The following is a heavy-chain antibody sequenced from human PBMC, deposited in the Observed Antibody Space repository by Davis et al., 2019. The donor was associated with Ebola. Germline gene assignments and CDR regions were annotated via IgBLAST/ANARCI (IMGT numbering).Heavy chain of an antibody. V-gene: IGHV6-1*01. J-gene: IGHJ4*02. Sequence: PSETLSLTCALSGASVSGSSGAWNWIRQSPSRGLEWLGRTYYSSKWYTDSTLSVKSRITISADTAKNQLSLHLDPVTPEDTAVYYCARGWLRSAFDQWGQGTLVTVSS. D-gene: IGHD5-12*01. CDR3: ARGWLRSAFDQ. CDR2: TYYSSKWYT. CDR1: GASVSGSSGA.